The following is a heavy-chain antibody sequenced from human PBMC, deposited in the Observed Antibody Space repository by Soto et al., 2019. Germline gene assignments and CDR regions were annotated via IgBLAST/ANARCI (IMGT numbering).Heavy chain of an antibody. D-gene: IGHD3-3*01. J-gene: IGHJ6*02. V-gene: IGHV1-18*01. CDR2: ISAYNGNT. CDR3: ARGGAEDFWSGYQVFWIYYYYGMDV. CDR1: GYTFTSYG. Sequence: ASVKVSCKASGYTFTSYGISWVRQAPGQGLEWMGWISAYNGNTNYAQKLQGRVTMTTDTSTSTAYMELRSLRSDDTAVYYCARGGAEDFWSGYQVFWIYYYYGMDVWGQGTTVTVSS.